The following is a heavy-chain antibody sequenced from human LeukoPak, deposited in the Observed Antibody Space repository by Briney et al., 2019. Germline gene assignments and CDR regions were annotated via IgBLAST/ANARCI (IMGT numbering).Heavy chain of an antibody. CDR2: TYSGGST. J-gene: IGHJ3*02. V-gene: IGHV3-66*01. Sequence: GGSLRLSCAASGFTVSSNYMTWVRQTPGKGLEWVSVTYSGGSTYYADSVKGRFTISRDNSKNTLYLQMNSLRAEDTGVYYCAREAEGIAAAATIDAFDIWGQGTMVTVSS. CDR3: AREAEGIAAAATIDAFDI. CDR1: GFTVSSNY. D-gene: IGHD6-13*01.